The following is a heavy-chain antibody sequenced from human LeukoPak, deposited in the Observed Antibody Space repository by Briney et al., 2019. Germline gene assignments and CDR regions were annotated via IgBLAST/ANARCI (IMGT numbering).Heavy chain of an antibody. CDR1: GYTLTELS. D-gene: IGHD3-9*01. J-gene: IGHJ4*02. CDR3: ARGLRYSGFDY. V-gene: IGHV1-18*01. CDR2: ISAYNGNT. Sequence: ASVKVSCKVSGYTLTELSMHWVRQAPGKGLEWMGWISAYNGNTNYAQKLQGRVTMTTDTSTSTAYMELRSLRSDDTAVYYCARGLRYSGFDYWGQGTLVTVSS.